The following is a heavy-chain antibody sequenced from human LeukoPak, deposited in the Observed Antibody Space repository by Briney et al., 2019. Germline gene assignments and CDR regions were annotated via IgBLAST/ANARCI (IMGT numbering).Heavy chain of an antibody. J-gene: IGHJ4*02. CDR1: GFTFSSYA. V-gene: IGHV3-30-3*01. Sequence: GGSLRLSCAASGFTFSSYAMHWVRQAPGKGLEWVAVISYDGSNKYYADSVKGRFTISRDNSKNTLYLQMNSLRAEDTAVYYCARVLLVAGEVYYFDYWGQGTLVTVSS. D-gene: IGHD6-19*01. CDR2: ISYDGSNK. CDR3: ARVLLVAGEVYYFDY.